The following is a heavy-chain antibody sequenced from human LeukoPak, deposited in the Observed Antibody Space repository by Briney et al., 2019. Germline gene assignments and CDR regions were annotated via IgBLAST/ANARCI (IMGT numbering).Heavy chain of an antibody. CDR2: IPTSGISV. V-gene: IGHV3-11*01. Sequence: GGSLRLSCAASGFSFSRYYMSWVRQTPGKALEWISYIPTSGISVHYADSVRGRSTASRDDAKNSLHLQMDSLRVEDTAVYYCTRAVGLGPGAHFDQWGQGALVIVSS. J-gene: IGHJ4*02. CDR3: TRAVGLGPGAHFDQ. CDR1: GFSFSRYY. D-gene: IGHD1-26*01.